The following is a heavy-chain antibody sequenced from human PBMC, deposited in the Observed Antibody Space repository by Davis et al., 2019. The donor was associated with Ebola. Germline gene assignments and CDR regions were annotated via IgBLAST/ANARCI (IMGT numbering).Heavy chain of an antibody. CDR3: ARDQQLVHGRRYFDY. Sequence: ASVKVSCKASGYTFTSYYMHWVRQAPGQGLEWMGIINPSGGSTSYAQKFPGRVTMTRDTSTSTVYMELSSLRSEDTAVYYCARDQQLVHGRRYFDYWGQGTLVTVSS. V-gene: IGHV1-46*01. CDR1: GYTFTSYY. J-gene: IGHJ4*02. CDR2: INPSGGST. D-gene: IGHD6-13*01.